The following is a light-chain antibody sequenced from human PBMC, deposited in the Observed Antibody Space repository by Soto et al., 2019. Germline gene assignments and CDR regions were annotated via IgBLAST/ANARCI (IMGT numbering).Light chain of an antibody. CDR2: DAS. CDR1: ERVRDY. CDR3: QHRDNWSYI. Sequence: EIVLTQSPATLSLSPGERATLSCRASERVRDYVAWYQQKPGQAPRLLIYDASTRATGIPARFSGSGSGTDYTLSISSLEAEDFAVYYCQHRDNWSYIFGQGTKLEMK. V-gene: IGKV3-11*01. J-gene: IGKJ2*01.